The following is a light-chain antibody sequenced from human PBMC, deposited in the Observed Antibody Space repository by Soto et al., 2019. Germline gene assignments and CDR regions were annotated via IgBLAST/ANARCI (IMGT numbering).Light chain of an antibody. Sequence: AIQLTQSPSSLSASVGDRVTITCRASQGISSALAWYHQKPGTAPKLLIYDGSSLESGVPSWFSGSGSGTDFTLTISSLQPEDFATYYCQQFKSYPLTFGGGTTVEIK. CDR3: QQFKSYPLT. J-gene: IGKJ4*01. CDR2: DGS. CDR1: QGISSA. V-gene: IGKV1-13*02.